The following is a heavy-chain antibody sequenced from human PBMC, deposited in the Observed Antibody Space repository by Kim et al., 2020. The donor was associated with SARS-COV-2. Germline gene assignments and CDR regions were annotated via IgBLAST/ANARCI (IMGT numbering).Heavy chain of an antibody. V-gene: IGHV3-9*01. CDR3: AKDAHRYDFWSGYYSYFDY. D-gene: IGHD3-3*01. CDR1: GFTFGDYA. Sequence: GGSLRLSCAASGFTFGDYAMHWVRQAPGKGLEWVSGISWNSGSIGYADSVKGRFTISRDNAKNSLYLQMNSLRAEDTALYYCAKDAHRYDFWSGYYSYFDYWGQGTLVTVSS. CDR2: ISWNSGSI. J-gene: IGHJ4*02.